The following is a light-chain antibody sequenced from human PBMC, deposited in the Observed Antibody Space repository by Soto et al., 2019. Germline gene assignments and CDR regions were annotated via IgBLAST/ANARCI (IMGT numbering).Light chain of an antibody. Sequence: EIVLTQSPGTLSLSPGERSTLSCRASQSVSSSYLAWYQQTPGQAPRLLIYGAPGRATGIPDMFSDSGSGTDFTLTISRLEPEDFAVYYCQQYGSSPRRYTFGQGTKLEIK. V-gene: IGKV3-20*01. CDR2: GAP. CDR1: QSVSSSY. CDR3: QQYGSSPRRYT. J-gene: IGKJ2*01.